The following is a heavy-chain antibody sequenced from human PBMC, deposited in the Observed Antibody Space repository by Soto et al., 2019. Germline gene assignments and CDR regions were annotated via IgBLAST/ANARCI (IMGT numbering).Heavy chain of an antibody. Sequence: GGSLKISCKGSGYSVTSYWIGWVRQMPGKGLELVGIIYPGDSDTRYSPSFQGQVTISADKSISTAYLQWSSLKASDTAMYYCARRSLVGATGFDYWGQGTLVTVSS. J-gene: IGHJ4*02. V-gene: IGHV5-51*01. CDR1: GYSVTSYW. D-gene: IGHD1-26*01. CDR2: IYPGDSDT. CDR3: ARRSLVGATGFDY.